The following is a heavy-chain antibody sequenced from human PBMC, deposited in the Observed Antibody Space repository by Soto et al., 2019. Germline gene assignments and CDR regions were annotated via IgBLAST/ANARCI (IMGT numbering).Heavy chain of an antibody. V-gene: IGHV1-2*02. CDR2: INPDSGAT. D-gene: IGHD2-8*02. J-gene: IGHJ4*02. Sequence: HEHLVQSGAEVKRPGGSLKVSCKASGSSFTGYYIHWVRQAPGQGLEWMGWINPDSGATNYAQNFQGSVTLTSDTYISTASMDLTSLTSDDTAVYYCARSEYGTGGYSFPYFDYWGQGTLVIVSS. CDR1: GSSFTGYY. CDR3: ARSEYGTGGYSFPYFDY.